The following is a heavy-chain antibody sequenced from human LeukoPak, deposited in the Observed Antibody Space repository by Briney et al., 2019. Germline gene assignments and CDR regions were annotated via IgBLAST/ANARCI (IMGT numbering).Heavy chain of an antibody. CDR3: ARGLGSIAARPGYYYYYMDV. Sequence: ASVKVSCKAAGGTFSSYAISWVRQAPGQGLEWMGGIIPIFGTANYAQQFQGRVTITTYESTSTAYMELSSLRSEDTAVYYCARGLGSIAARPGYYYYYMDVWGKGTTVTVSS. D-gene: IGHD6-6*01. CDR1: GGTFSSYA. CDR2: IIPIFGTA. J-gene: IGHJ6*03. V-gene: IGHV1-69*05.